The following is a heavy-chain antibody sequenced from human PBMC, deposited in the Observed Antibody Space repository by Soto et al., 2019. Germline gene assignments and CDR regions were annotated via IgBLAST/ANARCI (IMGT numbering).Heavy chain of an antibody. V-gene: IGHV3-53*01. CDR3: ARATSSSSKYYYYYGMDV. CDR1: GFTVSSNY. J-gene: IGHJ6*02. D-gene: IGHD6-6*01. CDR2: IYSGGST. Sequence: GGSLRLSCAASGFTVSSNYMSWVRQAPGKGLEWVSVIYSGGSTYYADSVKGRFTISRDNSKNTLYLQMNSLRAEDTAVYYCARATSSSSKYYYYYGMDVWGQGTTVTVSS.